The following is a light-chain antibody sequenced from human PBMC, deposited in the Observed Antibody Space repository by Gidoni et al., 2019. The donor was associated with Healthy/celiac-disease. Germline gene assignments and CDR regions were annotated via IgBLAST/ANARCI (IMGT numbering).Light chain of an antibody. V-gene: IGLV1-40*01. Sequence: QSVLTQPPSVSGAPGQMVTISCTGSSSNIGAGYDVHWYQQLPETAPKLLIYGNSNRPSGVPDRFSGSKSGTSASLAITGLQAEDEADYYCQSYDSSLSGPYVVFGGGTKLTVL. J-gene: IGLJ2*01. CDR3: QSYDSSLSGPYVV. CDR1: SSNIGAGYD. CDR2: GNS.